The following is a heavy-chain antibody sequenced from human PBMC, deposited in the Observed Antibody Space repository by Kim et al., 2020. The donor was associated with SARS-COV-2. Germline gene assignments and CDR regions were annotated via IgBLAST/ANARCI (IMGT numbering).Heavy chain of an antibody. CDR1: GFTFSSYE. J-gene: IGHJ5*02. D-gene: IGHD3-3*01. V-gene: IGHV3-48*03. CDR2: ISSSGSTI. Sequence: GGSLRLSCAASGFTFSSYEMNWVRQAPGKGLEWVSYISSSGSTIYYADSVKGRFTISRDNAKNSLYLQMNSLRAEDTAVYYCARGLYDFWSGYYEDNWFDPWGQGTLVTVSS. CDR3: ARGLYDFWSGYYEDNWFDP.